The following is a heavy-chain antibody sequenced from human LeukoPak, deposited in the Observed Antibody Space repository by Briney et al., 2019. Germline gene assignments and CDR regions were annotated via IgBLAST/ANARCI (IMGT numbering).Heavy chain of an antibody. Sequence: GGSLRLSCAASGFTFSSYGMHWVRQAPGKGLEWIGRIKSRSDGAATDYAAPVKGRFTISRDESKDTVSLQMNSLMIEDSGVYYCTGGSGTYVPFDYWGQGSLVAVSS. CDR2: IKSRSDGAAT. D-gene: IGHD3-10*01. CDR1: GFTFSSYG. J-gene: IGHJ4*02. CDR3: TGGSGTYVPFDY. V-gene: IGHV3-15*01.